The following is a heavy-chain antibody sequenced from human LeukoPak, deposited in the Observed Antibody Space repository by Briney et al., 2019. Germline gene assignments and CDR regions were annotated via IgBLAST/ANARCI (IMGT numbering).Heavy chain of an antibody. CDR1: RFTVSNNH. V-gene: IGHV3-66*01. CDR3: ARASRWLAFDN. CDR2: IYNGDNT. J-gene: IGHJ4*02. D-gene: IGHD6-19*01. Sequence: GGSLRLSFVASRFTVSNNHVNWVRQAPGKGLEWVSVIYNGDNTYYADSVQGRFTISKDNSKNTLYLQMNSLRPEDTAVYFCARASRWLAFDNWGQGTLVTVSS.